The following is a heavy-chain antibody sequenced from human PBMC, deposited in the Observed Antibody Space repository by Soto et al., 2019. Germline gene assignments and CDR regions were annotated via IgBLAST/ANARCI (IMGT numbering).Heavy chain of an antibody. CDR2: IYYTGST. J-gene: IGHJ4*02. V-gene: IGHV4-59*12. CDR3: ASYGRGTYYYGYYFHH. D-gene: IGHD3-10*01. Sequence: PSETLSLTCTVSGGSISTYYWSWIRQPPGKGLEWIGFIYYTGSTNYNPSLKSRVTLSLDTSKNQFSLKLSSVTAADAAVYYCASYGRGTYYYGYYFHHWGQGTPVTVSS. CDR1: GGSISTYY.